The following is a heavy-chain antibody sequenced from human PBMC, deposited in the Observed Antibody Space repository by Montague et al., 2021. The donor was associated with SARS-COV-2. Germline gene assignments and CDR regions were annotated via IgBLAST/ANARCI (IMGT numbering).Heavy chain of an antibody. Sequence: SLRLSCAASGFTFSSFNMNWVRQAPGKGLEWVSFISTNSSNIYYADSVRGRFTISRDKAKNSLYLQMNSLRDEDTAVYYCARERGDYGADGGFDFWGQGTLVTVSP. J-gene: IGHJ4*02. D-gene: IGHD3-10*01. CDR2: ISTNSSNI. CDR3: ARERGDYGADGGFDF. CDR1: GFTFSSFN. V-gene: IGHV3-48*02.